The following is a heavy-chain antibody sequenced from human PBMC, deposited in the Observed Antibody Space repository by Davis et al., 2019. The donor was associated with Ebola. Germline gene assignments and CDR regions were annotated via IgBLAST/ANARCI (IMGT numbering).Heavy chain of an antibody. J-gene: IGHJ6*02. V-gene: IGHV1-69*06. CDR1: GYTFTSYG. Sequence: SVTVSCKASGYTFTSYGISWVRQAPGQGLEWMGGIIPIFGTANYAQKFQGRVTITADKSTSTAYMELSSLRSEDTAVYYCASVVFVRAYYGMDVWGQGTTVTVSS. CDR2: IIPIFGTA. CDR3: ASVVFVRAYYGMDV. D-gene: IGHD4-17*01.